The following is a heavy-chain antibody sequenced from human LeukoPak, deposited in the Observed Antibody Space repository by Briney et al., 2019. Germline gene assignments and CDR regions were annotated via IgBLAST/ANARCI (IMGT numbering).Heavy chain of an antibody. J-gene: IGHJ4*02. CDR2: ISGSGVST. V-gene: IGHV3-23*01. CDR3: AKDRANFGY. Sequence: QPGASLRLSCAASGFTFSSNAMSWVRQAPGKGLEWVSGISGSGVSTYYADSVKGRFTISRDNPKNTLYLQMNSLRAEDTAVYYCAKDRANFGYWGQGTLVTVSS. CDR1: GFTFSSNA.